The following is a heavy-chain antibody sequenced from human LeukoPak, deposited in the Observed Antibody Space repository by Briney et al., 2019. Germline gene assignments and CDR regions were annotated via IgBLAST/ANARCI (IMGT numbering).Heavy chain of an antibody. CDR1: GFTFSDYY. CDR2: ISSSGTTI. V-gene: IGHV3-11*01. J-gene: IGHJ4*02. CDR3: ARDLSVGAAAIDY. Sequence: GGSLRLSCAASGFTFSDYYMSWIRQAPGKGLEWVSYISSSGTTIYYADSVKGRFTISRDNAKNSLYLQMNSLRAEDTAVYYCARDLSVGAAAIDYWGQGTLVTVSS. D-gene: IGHD2-15*01.